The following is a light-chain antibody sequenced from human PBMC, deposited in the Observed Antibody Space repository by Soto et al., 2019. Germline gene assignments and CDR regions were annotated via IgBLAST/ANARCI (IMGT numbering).Light chain of an antibody. Sequence: QSALTQPASVSGSPGQSIAISCTGTSSDVGAYNSVSWYEQYPGKAPKLMIHDVSNRPSGVSDRFSGSKSGNTASLTISGLQAADEADYYCSSYTSSNSYVFGSGTKVTV. J-gene: IGLJ1*01. V-gene: IGLV2-14*01. CDR1: SSDVGAYNS. CDR2: DVS. CDR3: SSYTSSNSYV.